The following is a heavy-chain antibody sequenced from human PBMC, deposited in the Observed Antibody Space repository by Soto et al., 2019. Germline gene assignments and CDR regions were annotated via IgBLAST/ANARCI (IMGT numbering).Heavy chain of an antibody. D-gene: IGHD6-13*01. CDR2: ISGSGGST. CDR3: AKDSPTWGSSWYYLDY. Sequence: GGSLRLSCAASGFTFSSYAMSWVRQAPGKGLEWVSAISGSGGSTYYADSVKGRFTISRDNSKNTLYLQMNSLRAEDTAVYYCAKDSPTWGSSWYYLDYWGQGTLGTVSS. V-gene: IGHV3-23*01. J-gene: IGHJ4*02. CDR1: GFTFSSYA.